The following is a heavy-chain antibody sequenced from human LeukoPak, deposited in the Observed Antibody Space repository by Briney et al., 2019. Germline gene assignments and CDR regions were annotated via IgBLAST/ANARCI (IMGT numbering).Heavy chain of an antibody. J-gene: IGHJ4*02. CDR1: GFTFSDYY. CDR3: ARSHSAYSLDY. V-gene: IGHV3-11*03. D-gene: IGHD2-15*01. Sequence: GGSLRLSCAASGFTFSDYYMSWIRQAPGKGLEWVSYISNSRSYTNYADSAKGRFTISRDNAKSSLYLQMNSLRAEDTAVYYCARSHSAYSLDYWGQGTLVTVSS. CDR2: ISNSRSYT.